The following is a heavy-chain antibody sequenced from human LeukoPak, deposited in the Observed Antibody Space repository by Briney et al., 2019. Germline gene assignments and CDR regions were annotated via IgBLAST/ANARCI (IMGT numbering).Heavy chain of an antibody. CDR3: AKRANIVLHGGRAFEI. Sequence: GGSLRLSCAASGFTFSTYAMRWVRQAPGKGLEWVSAISGSGGSTYYADSVKGRFTISRDNSKNTLYLQMNSLRAEDTAVYYWAKRANIVLHGGRAFEIWGQGTMVTVSS. V-gene: IGHV3-23*01. CDR2: ISGSGGST. J-gene: IGHJ3*02. CDR1: GFTFSTYA. D-gene: IGHD2-8*01.